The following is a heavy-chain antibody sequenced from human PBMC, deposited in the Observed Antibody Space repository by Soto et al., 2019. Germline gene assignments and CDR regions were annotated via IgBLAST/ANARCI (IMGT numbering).Heavy chain of an antibody. J-gene: IGHJ5*02. CDR1: GGSISEKY. CDR2: IFANGHT. V-gene: IGHV4-4*07. Sequence: SETLSLTCIVSGGSISEKYWNWVRQPPGKGLEWIGLIFANGHTDYNPSLKSRVTMSVDASKNQFSLRLPSMTAADTAVYYCVASLAASGLNWLDPWGRGTLVTVSS. D-gene: IGHD6-13*01. CDR3: VASLAASGLNWLDP.